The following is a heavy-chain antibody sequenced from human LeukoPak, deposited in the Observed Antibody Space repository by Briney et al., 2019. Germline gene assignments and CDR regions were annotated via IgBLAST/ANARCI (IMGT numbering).Heavy chain of an antibody. CDR2: ISSSGSTI. CDR1: GFTFSSYG. V-gene: IGHV3-48*04. J-gene: IGHJ5*02. CDR3: ASSAVAAPFAWFDP. Sequence: GRSLRLSCAASGFTFSSYGMHWVRQAPGKGLEWVSYISSSGSTIYYADSVKGRFTISRDNAKNSLYLQMNSLRAEDTAVYYCASSAVAAPFAWFDPWGQGTLVTVSS. D-gene: IGHD6-19*01.